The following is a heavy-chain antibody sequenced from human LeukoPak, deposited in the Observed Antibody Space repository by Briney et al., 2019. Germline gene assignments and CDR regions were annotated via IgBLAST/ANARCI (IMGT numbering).Heavy chain of an antibody. J-gene: IGHJ4*02. Sequence: PGRSLRLSCAASGFTFSSYGMHWVRQAPGKGLEWAAVISYDGSNKYYADSVKGRFTISRDNSKNTLYLQMNSLRAEDTAVYYCARSYYYDSSGYYDTFSSFDYWGQGTLVTVSS. V-gene: IGHV3-30*03. D-gene: IGHD3-22*01. CDR2: ISYDGSNK. CDR1: GFTFSSYG. CDR3: ARSYYYDSSGYYDTFSSFDY.